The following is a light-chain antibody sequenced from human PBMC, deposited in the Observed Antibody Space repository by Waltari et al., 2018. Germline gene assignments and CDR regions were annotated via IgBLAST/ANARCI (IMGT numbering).Light chain of an antibody. CDR2: DAA. V-gene: IGKV1-33*01. Sequence: DIQMTQSPFSLSASVGDRVTITCQASQDIRNYLNWYQQKPGKAPQLLIYDAANLQTGGPSRFRGSGSGTDFTFTISRLQPEDFATYYCQHYDNLPPTFGQGTRLDIK. CDR3: QHYDNLPPT. CDR1: QDIRNY. J-gene: IGKJ5*01.